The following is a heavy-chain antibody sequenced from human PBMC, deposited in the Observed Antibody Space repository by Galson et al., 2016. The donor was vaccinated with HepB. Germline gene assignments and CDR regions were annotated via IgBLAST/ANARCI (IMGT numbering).Heavy chain of an antibody. CDR3: SKTAPYGTGWVGAIDI. V-gene: IGHV3-23*01. J-gene: IGHJ3*02. CDR1: GVSINSSTYY. D-gene: IGHD6-19*01. CDR2: IRISGGGT. Sequence: ETLSLTCTVSGVSINSSTYYWSWIRQPAGKGLEWVSAIRISGGGTFYTDSVKGRFTISRDNSQNTLYLQLNTVGADDTALYYCSKTAPYGTGWVGAIDIWGQGTMVTVSS.